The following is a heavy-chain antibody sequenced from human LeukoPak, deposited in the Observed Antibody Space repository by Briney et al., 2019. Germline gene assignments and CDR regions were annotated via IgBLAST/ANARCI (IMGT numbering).Heavy chain of an antibody. Sequence: PGGSLRLSCAASGFTFSSYAMHWVRQAPGKGLEWVAVISYDGSNKYYADSVKGRFTISRDNSKNTLYLQMNSLRAEDTAVYYCARDRYSSGLYAFDIWGQGTMVTVSS. CDR2: ISYDGSNK. CDR1: GFTFSSYA. J-gene: IGHJ3*02. D-gene: IGHD6-19*01. V-gene: IGHV3-30*04. CDR3: ARDRYSSGLYAFDI.